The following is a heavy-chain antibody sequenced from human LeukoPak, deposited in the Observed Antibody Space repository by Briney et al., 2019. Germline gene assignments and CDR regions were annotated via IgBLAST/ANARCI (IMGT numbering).Heavy chain of an antibody. Sequence: PSETLSLTCAVYGGSFSGYYWIWIRQPPGKGLEWIGEINYSGSTNYNPSLKSRVTISVDTSKNQFSLKLSSVTAADTAVYYCARGEYDTLTGYSYNWFDPWGQGTLVTVSS. V-gene: IGHV4-34*01. CDR3: ARGEYDTLTGYSYNWFDP. D-gene: IGHD3-9*01. J-gene: IGHJ5*02. CDR2: INYSGST. CDR1: GGSFSGYY.